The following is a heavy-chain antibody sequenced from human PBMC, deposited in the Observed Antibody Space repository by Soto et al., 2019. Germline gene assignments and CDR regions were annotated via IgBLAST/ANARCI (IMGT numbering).Heavy chain of an antibody. D-gene: IGHD3-9*01. CDR1: GGSISSSSYY. V-gene: IGHV4-39*01. CDR3: ARTSVHYDILTGYSHYYYYYGMDV. J-gene: IGHJ6*02. Sequence: ETLSLTCTVSGGSISSSSYYWGWIRQPPGKGLEWIGSIYYSGSTYYNPSLKSRVTISVDTSKNQFSLKLSSVTAADTAVYYCARTSVHYDILTGYSHYYYYYGMDVWGQGTTVTVSS. CDR2: IYYSGST.